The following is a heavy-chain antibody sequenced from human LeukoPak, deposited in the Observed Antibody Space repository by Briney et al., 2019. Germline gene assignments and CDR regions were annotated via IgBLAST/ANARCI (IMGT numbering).Heavy chain of an antibody. D-gene: IGHD2-2*01. CDR3: AKDDREYQLLTWSDP. CDR1: GFTFSSYA. Sequence: GGSLRLSCAASGFTFSSYAMSWVRQAPGKGLEWVSAISGSGGSTYYADSVKGRFTISRDSSKNTLYLQMNSLRAEDTAVYYCAKDDREYQLLTWSDPWGQGTLVTVSS. V-gene: IGHV3-23*01. CDR2: ISGSGGST. J-gene: IGHJ5*02.